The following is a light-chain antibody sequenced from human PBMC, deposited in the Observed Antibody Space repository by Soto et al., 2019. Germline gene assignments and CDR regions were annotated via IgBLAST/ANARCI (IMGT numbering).Light chain of an antibody. CDR1: NLGTKS. CDR2: DDS. Sequence: SYELTQPPSVSVAPGQTARITCGENNLGTKSVHWYQQRSGQAPALVVYDDSDRPSGIPERFSGSKSGNTATLTITGLQAEDEGDCYCQSYDSTLSDRYVFGTGTKVTVL. CDR3: QSYDSTLSDRYV. J-gene: IGLJ1*01. V-gene: IGLV3-21*02.